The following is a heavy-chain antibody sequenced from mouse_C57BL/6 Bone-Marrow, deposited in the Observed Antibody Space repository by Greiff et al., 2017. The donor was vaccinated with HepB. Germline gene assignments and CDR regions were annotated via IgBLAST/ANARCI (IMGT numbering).Heavy chain of an antibody. CDR1: VYTFTDYN. D-gene: IGHD2-3*01. V-gene: IGHV1-18*01. CDR3: ASLSYDGYYVWFAY. CDR2: INPNNGGT. Sequence: SGPELVKPGASVKIPCKASVYTFTDYNMDWVKQSHGKSLEWIGDINPNNGGTIYNQKFKGKATLTVDKSSSTAYMELRSLTSEDTAVYYCASLSYDGYYVWFAYWGQGTLVTVSA. J-gene: IGHJ3*01.